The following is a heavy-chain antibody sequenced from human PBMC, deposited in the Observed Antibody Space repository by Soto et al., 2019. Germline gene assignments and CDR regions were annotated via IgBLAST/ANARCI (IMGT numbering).Heavy chain of an antibody. CDR3: ARVRTTLDFYYYYMAV. D-gene: IGHD2-2*01. CDR2: IYYSGST. V-gene: IGHV4-59*08. Sequence: SETLSLTCTVSGDSISDDYWSWIRQPPGKALEWIGYIYYSGSTSYNPSVKSRVTISVDTSKTQFSLKLSSVTAADTAVYYCARVRTTLDFYYYYMAVWGIGTTVTVS. CDR1: GDSISDDY. J-gene: IGHJ6*03.